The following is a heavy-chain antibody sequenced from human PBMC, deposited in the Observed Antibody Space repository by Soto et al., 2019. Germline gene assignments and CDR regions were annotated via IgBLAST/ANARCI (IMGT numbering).Heavy chain of an antibody. Sequence: QVQVVQSGTEVKKPGASVKVSCKASGYTFTNYGISWVRQAPGQGLEWMGWISAYNGNTNYAQIFQGRVTLTTDTSTTTAYMELRSLRSDDTAVYYCARGDSSSGLDPWGQGILVTVSS. V-gene: IGHV1-18*01. J-gene: IGHJ5*02. CDR3: ARGDSSSGLDP. D-gene: IGHD6-6*01. CDR2: ISAYNGNT. CDR1: GYTFTNYG.